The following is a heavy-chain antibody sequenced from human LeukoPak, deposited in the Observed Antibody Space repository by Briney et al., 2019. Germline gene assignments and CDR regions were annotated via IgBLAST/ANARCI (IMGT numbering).Heavy chain of an antibody. D-gene: IGHD4-17*01. CDR3: AKIPFTVTTAFDI. V-gene: IGHV3-48*04. CDR1: GFTFSSYS. Sequence: GGSLRLSCAASGFTFSSYSMNWVRQAPGKGLEWVSYISSSSSTIYYADSVKGRFTISRDNAKNSLYLQMNSLRAEDTAVYYCAKIPFTVTTAFDIWGQGTMVTVSS. CDR2: ISSSSSTI. J-gene: IGHJ3*02.